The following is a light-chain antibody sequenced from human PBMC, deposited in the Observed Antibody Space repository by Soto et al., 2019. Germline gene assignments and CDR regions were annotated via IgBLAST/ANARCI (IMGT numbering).Light chain of an antibody. CDR1: QNISFY. J-gene: IGKJ2*01. Sequence: DIQMTQSPSSLSASIGDRVTITCRASQNISFYLNWYQHKTGQAPKVLIYAASSLQAGVPQRFSGSGSGTDFTLSISSLQPEDFATYSCQQSFITPSTFGQGTKLEIK. V-gene: IGKV1-39*01. CDR2: AAS. CDR3: QQSFITPST.